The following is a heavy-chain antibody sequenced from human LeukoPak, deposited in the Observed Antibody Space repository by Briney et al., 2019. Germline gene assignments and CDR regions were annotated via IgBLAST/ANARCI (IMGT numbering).Heavy chain of an antibody. CDR1: GFTVSSNY. CDR2: IYSGGSI. D-gene: IGHD4-17*01. V-gene: IGHV3-66*01. CDR3: ARDSGRTVTTFEYYGMDV. J-gene: IGHJ6*02. Sequence: PGGSLRLSCAASGFTVSSNYMSWVRQAPGKGLEWVSVIYSGGSIYYADSVKGRFTISRDNSKNTLYLQMNSLRAEDTAVYYCARDSGRTVTTFEYYGMDVWGQGTTVTVSS.